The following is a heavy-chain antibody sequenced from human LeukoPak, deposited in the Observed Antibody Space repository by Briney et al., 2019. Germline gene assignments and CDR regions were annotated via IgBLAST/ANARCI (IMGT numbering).Heavy chain of an antibody. CDR3: AKDSATYYYYMDV. CDR2: IWYDGSNK. J-gene: IGHJ6*03. V-gene: IGHV3-33*06. Sequence: GRSLRLSCAASGFTFSSYGMHWVRQAPSKGLEWVAVIWYDGSNKYYADSVKGRFTISRDNSKNTLYLQMNSLRAEDTAVYYCAKDSATYYYYMDVWGKGTTVTVSS. CDR1: GFTFSSYG.